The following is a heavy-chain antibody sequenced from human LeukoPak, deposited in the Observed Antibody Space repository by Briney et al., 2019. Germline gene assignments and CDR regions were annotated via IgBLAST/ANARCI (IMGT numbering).Heavy chain of an antibody. J-gene: IGHJ3*02. CDR1: GGSISSSNW. D-gene: IGHD4-17*01. CDR2: IYYSGST. CDR3: ASGTTVTDDAFDI. Sequence: PSETLSLTCAVSGGSISSSNWWSWVRQPPGKGLEWIGYIYYSGSTYYNPSLKSRVTISVDTSKNQFSLKLNSVTAADTAVYYCASGTTVTDDAFDIWGQGTMVTVSS. V-gene: IGHV4-4*02.